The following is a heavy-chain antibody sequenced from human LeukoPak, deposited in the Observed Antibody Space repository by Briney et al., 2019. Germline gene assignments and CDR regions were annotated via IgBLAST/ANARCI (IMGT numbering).Heavy chain of an antibody. J-gene: IGHJ4*02. V-gene: IGHV3-48*03. D-gene: IGHD1-26*01. CDR2: ISSGGSTI. CDR1: GFTFSSYW. CDR3: AREPIVGAIFDY. Sequence: GGSLRLSCAASGFTFSSYWMHWVRQAPGKGLEWVSYISSGGSTIYYADSVKGRFTISRDNAKNSLYLQMNSLRAEDTAVYYCAREPIVGAIFDYWGQGTLVTVSS.